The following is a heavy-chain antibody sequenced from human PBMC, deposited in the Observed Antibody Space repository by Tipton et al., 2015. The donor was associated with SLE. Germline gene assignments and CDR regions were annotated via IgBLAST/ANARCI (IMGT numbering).Heavy chain of an antibody. J-gene: IGHJ6*02. V-gene: IGHV4-61*09. Sequence: TLSLTCTVSGGSISSGSYYWSWIRQPTGKGLEWIGHIYTSGSTNYNPSLKSRVTISVDTSKNQFSLKLGSVTAADTAVYYCARDSSSWSFYGMDVWGQGTTVTVSS. D-gene: IGHD6-13*01. CDR2: IYTSGST. CDR1: GGSISSGSYY. CDR3: ARDSSSWSFYGMDV.